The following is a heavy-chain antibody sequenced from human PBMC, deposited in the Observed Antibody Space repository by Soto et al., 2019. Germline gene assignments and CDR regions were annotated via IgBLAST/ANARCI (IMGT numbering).Heavy chain of an antibody. CDR2: VGTNNANT. CDR1: GYTFTAYG. Sequence: ASVKVSCKTSGYTFTAYGLAWLRQAPGQRPEWMGWVGTNNANTNYAQKFQGRVTMTSDRSTTTTYMELRSLRSDDTAVYYCARELNTETSAYYSFAYWGQGTRVTV. D-gene: IGHD3-22*01. V-gene: IGHV1-18*01. J-gene: IGHJ4*02. CDR3: ARELNTETSAYYSFAY.